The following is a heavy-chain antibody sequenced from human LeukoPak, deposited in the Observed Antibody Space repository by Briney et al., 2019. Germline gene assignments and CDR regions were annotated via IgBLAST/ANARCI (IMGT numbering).Heavy chain of an antibody. Sequence: GGSLRLSCVASAFTFSSYWMTWVRQAPGKGLEWVASIKQDGSEKYYVDSVKGRFIISRDNAKNSLYLQMNSLRAEDTAVYYCARDGGYCSGGTCYSTYRGQGTLVTVSS. CDR2: IKQDGSEK. D-gene: IGHD2-15*01. V-gene: IGHV3-7*03. CDR1: AFTFSSYW. CDR3: ARDGGYCSGGTCYSTY. J-gene: IGHJ4*02.